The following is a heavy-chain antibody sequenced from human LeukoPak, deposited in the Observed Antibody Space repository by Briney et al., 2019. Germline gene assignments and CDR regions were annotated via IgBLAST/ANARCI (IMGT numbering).Heavy chain of an antibody. V-gene: IGHV3-48*04. CDR1: GFTFRSYW. CDR2: ITSSGSTI. CDR3: ARDRYLYYYDSSGYYYLDY. Sequence: GGSLSLSCAASGFTFRSYWMSWVRQAPGKGLEWVSYITSSGSTIYYADSVKGRFTISRDNAKNSLYLQMNSLRAEDTAVYYCARDRYLYYYDSSGYYYLDYWGQGTLVTVSS. J-gene: IGHJ4*02. D-gene: IGHD3-22*01.